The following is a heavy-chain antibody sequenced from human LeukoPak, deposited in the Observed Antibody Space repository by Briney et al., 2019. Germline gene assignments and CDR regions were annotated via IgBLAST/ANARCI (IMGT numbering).Heavy chain of an antibody. D-gene: IGHD2-2*02. J-gene: IGHJ4*02. Sequence: PGGSLRLSCAASGFTFSNAWMSWVRQAPGKGLEWVGRIKSKTDGGTTDYAAPVKGRLTISRDDSKNTLYLQMNSLKTEDTAVYYCTTASSGSGVATAIPLDYWGQGTLVTVSS. V-gene: IGHV3-15*01. CDR2: IKSKTDGGTT. CDR3: TTASSGSGVATAIPLDY. CDR1: GFTFSNAW.